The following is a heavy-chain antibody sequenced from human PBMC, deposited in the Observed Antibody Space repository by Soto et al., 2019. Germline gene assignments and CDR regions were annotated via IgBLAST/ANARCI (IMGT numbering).Heavy chain of an antibody. CDR1: GGCFSGYY. V-gene: IGHV4-34*01. Sequence: QVQLQQWGAGLLKPSETLSLTCAVYGGCFSGYYWTWIRQPPGTGLEWIGEINHSGSTDYNPSLKSRVTISVDTSKTQVSLKLTSVTAADTAVYYCARDKIPGLFDYWGQGTLVTVSS. D-gene: IGHD2-21*01. J-gene: IGHJ4*02. CDR3: ARDKIPGLFDY. CDR2: INHSGST.